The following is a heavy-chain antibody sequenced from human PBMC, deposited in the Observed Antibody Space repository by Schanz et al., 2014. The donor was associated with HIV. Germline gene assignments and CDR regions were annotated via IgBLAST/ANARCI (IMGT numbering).Heavy chain of an antibody. CDR2: MSWNRRGI. J-gene: IGHJ4*02. CDR1: GFTFDDYA. CDR3: ARGGIWEWDQPDFDY. Sequence: EVQLMESGGGLVQPGRSLRLSCAASGFTFDDYAMHWVRQAPGKGLEWVSGMSWNRRGIGYGDAVKGRFTISRDNANNFVYLQMTDLRVEDTAVYYCARGGIWEWDQPDFDYWGQGTLVTVSS. D-gene: IGHD2-15*01. V-gene: IGHV3-9*01.